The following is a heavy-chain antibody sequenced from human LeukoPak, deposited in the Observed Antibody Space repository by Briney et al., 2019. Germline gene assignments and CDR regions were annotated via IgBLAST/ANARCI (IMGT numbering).Heavy chain of an antibody. CDR3: ARDRRRYCTNGVCFLGGY. CDR2: ISAYNGNT. D-gene: IGHD2-8*01. V-gene: IGHV1-18*01. J-gene: IGHJ4*02. Sequence: ASVKVSCKASGYTFTSYGISWVRQAPGQGLEWMGWISAYNGNTNYAQKLQGRVTITTDTSTSTAYMELRSLRSDDTAVYYCARDRRRYCTNGVCFLGGYWGQGTLVTVSS. CDR1: GYTFTSYG.